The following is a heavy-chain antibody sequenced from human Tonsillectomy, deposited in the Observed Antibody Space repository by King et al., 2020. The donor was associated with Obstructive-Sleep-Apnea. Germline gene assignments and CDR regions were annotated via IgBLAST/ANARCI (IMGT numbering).Heavy chain of an antibody. D-gene: IGHD6-19*01. CDR3: ARSGERYSGVAAFDY. V-gene: IGHV2-26*01. J-gene: IGHJ4*02. Sequence: VTLKESGPVLLKPTETLTLTCSVSGFPLSTAKLGVSCIRQTPGRALEGLAHIFANDEDSYNTSLKTRVTISKDPFKIQDVLTMTNMHPVDTGTYSCARSGERYSGVAAFDYWGQGTLVTVSS. CDR2: IFANDED. CDR1: GFPLSTAKLG.